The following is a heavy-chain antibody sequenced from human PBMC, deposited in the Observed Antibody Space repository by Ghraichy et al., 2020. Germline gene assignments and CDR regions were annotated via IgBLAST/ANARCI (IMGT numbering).Heavy chain of an antibody. D-gene: IGHD5-12*01. CDR3: ATGEIVDTIAENWLDP. Sequence: GESLNISCAASEFRFSNYEMNWVRQAPGKGLEWISYISTSGTIIYYADSVKGRFTISRDNAKNSLYLQMNSLRVEDTAVYYCATGEIVDTIAENWLDPWGQGTLVTVSS. V-gene: IGHV3-48*03. CDR2: ISTSGTII. J-gene: IGHJ5*02. CDR1: EFRFSNYE.